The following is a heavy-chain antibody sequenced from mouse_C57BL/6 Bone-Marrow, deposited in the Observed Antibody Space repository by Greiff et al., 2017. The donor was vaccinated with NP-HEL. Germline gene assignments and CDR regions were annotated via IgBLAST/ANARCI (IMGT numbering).Heavy chain of an antibody. Sequence: VQLQESGPGLVQPSQSLSITCTVSGFSLTSYGVHWVRQSPGKGLEWLGVIWSGGSTDYNAAFISRLSISKDNSKRQVFFKMNSLQADDTAIYYCARNSYYYGSSNTFAYWGQGTLVTVSA. CDR1: GFSLTSYG. V-gene: IGHV2-2*01. CDR2: IWSGGST. D-gene: IGHD1-1*01. CDR3: ARNSYYYGSSNTFAY. J-gene: IGHJ3*01.